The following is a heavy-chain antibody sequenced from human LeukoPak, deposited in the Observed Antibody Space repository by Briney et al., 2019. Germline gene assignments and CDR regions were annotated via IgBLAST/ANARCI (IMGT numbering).Heavy chain of an antibody. CDR2: IYASGRT. D-gene: IGHD3-10*01. V-gene: IGHV4-61*02. Sequence: PSETLSLTCTVSGGSISSGNYYWTWIRQPAGKGLEWIGRIYASGRTNYNPSLKSRVTISVDTSKNQFSLTLSSVTAADTAVYYCARVRGVKGGYYMDVWGKGTTVTISS. CDR1: GGSISSGNYY. CDR3: ARVRGVKGGYYMDV. J-gene: IGHJ6*03.